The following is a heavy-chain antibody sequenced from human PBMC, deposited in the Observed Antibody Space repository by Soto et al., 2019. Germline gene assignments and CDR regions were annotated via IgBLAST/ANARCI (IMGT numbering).Heavy chain of an antibody. V-gene: IGHV4-39*01. CDR2: IYYSGST. D-gene: IGHD2-21*02. CDR1: GDSISGRNYY. J-gene: IGHJ4*02. Sequence: XGTLSLSFTVTGDSISGRNYYWGGMRQPPGKGLEGIGSIYYSGSTYNNPSLRSRVSMSIDTSKDKFSLKLKSVTAADTALYRCARTRTSVVTQAYFDVWGPGSLVTVSS. CDR3: ARTRTSVVTQAYFDV.